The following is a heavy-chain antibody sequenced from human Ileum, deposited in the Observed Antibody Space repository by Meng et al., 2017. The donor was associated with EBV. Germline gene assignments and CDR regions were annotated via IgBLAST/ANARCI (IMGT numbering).Heavy chain of an antibody. V-gene: IGHV4-61*01. CDR1: GDSVSSGSYH. Sequence: QVQLQESGPGLVKPSXXXXXXRXVSGDSVSSGSYHWSWIRQPPGRGLEWIGCTYGSGGAKYNPSLQSRVTISIDTSENQFSLKLTSVTAADTAVYYCAREARSSGYHPGIGPWGQGTLVTVSS. CDR2: TYGSGGA. CDR3: AREARSSGYHPGIGP. D-gene: IGHD3-22*01. J-gene: IGHJ5*02.